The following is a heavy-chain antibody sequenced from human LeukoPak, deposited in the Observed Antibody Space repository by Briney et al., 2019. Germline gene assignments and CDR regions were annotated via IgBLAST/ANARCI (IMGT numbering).Heavy chain of an antibody. CDR2: IIPIFGTA. Sequence: SVKVSCKASGGTFSCYAISWVRQAPGQGLEWMGGIIPIFGTANYAQKFQGRVTITADESTSTAYMELSSLRSEDTAVYYCARGEDEEQQLSPFDYWGQGTLVTVSS. D-gene: IGHD6-13*01. CDR3: ARGEDEEQQLSPFDY. CDR1: GGTFSCYA. J-gene: IGHJ4*02. V-gene: IGHV1-69*13.